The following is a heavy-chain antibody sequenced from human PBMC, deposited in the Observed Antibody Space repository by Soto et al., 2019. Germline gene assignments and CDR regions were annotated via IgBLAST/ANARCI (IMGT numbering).Heavy chain of an antibody. J-gene: IGHJ4*02. Sequence: GGSLRLSCAASGFTFSSYGMHWVRQAPGKGLEWVAVISYDGSNKYYADSVKGRFTISRDNSKNTLYLQMNSLRAEDTAVYYCAKGGMVYASTPDYWGQGTLVTVS. CDR1: GFTFSSYG. CDR2: ISYDGSNK. V-gene: IGHV3-30*18. D-gene: IGHD2-8*01. CDR3: AKGGMVYASTPDY.